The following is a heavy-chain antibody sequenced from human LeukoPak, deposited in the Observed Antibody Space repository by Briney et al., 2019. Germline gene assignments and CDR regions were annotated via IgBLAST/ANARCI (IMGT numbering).Heavy chain of an antibody. CDR1: GGSISSGGYY. V-gene: IGHV4-31*03. CDR2: IYYSGST. Sequence: PSETLSLTCTVSGGSISSGGYYWSWIRQHPGKGLEWIGYIYYSGSTYYNPSLKSRVTISVNTSKNQFPLKLSSVTAADTAVYYCARTSLTISSDYWGQGTLVTVSS. CDR3: ARTSLTISSDY. D-gene: IGHD3-3*01. J-gene: IGHJ4*02.